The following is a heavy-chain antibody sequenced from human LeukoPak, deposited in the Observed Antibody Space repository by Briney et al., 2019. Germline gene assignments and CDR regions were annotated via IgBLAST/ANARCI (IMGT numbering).Heavy chain of an antibody. CDR2: INPNSGGT. CDR3: AREDDYGDYDFDY. D-gene: IGHD4-17*01. J-gene: IGHJ4*02. Sequence: ASVKVPCKASGYTFTGYYTHWVRQAPGQGLEWMGWINPNSGGTNYAQKLQGRVTMTTDTSTSTAYMELRSLRSDDTAVYYCAREDDYGDYDFDYWGQGTLVTVSS. V-gene: IGHV1-2*02. CDR1: GYTFTGYY.